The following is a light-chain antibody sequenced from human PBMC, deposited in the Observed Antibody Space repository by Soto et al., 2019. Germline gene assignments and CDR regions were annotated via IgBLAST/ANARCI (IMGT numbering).Light chain of an antibody. CDR1: NIGSKS. J-gene: IGLJ1*01. CDR2: DDS. CDR3: HVWDDSDHYV. V-gene: IGLV3-21*02. Sequence: SYELTQPPSVSVAPGQTAIITCGEKNIGSKSVHWYQQKPGQGPVLVVYDDSDRPSRIPERFSGSKSGKVATLTISRVEAGDGADYYCHVWDDSDHYVFGSGTKVTVL.